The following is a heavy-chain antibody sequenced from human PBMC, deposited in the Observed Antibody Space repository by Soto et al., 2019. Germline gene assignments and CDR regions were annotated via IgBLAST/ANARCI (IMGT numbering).Heavy chain of an antibody. CDR3: ARSEVRGIYYYYYGMDV. CDR1: GGSFSGYY. V-gene: IGHV4-34*01. J-gene: IGHJ6*02. CDR2: ISHSGST. Sequence: LSLTCAVYGGSFSGYYWSWIRQPPGTGLEWIGEISHSGSTNYNPSLKSRVTISVDTSKNQFSLKLSSVTAADTAVYYCARSEVRGIYYYYYGMDVWGQGTTVTVSS. D-gene: IGHD3-10*01.